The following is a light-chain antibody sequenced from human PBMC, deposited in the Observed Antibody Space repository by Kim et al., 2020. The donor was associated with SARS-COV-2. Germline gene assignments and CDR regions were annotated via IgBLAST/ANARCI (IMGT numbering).Light chain of an antibody. CDR2: YYA. CDR1: RIGSKG. CDR3: QVWDTNSDHWV. V-gene: IGLV3-21*04. Sequence: SYELTQPPSVSVAPGMSASITCGGNRIGSKGVHWYQQKPGQAPVLVIYYYADRPSGIPDRFSGSNSGNTATLTISRVEDGDEADYYCQVWDTNSDHWVFGGGTQLTVL. J-gene: IGLJ3*02.